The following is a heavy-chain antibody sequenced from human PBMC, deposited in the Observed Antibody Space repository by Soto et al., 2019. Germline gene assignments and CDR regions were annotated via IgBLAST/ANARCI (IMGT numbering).Heavy chain of an antibody. CDR3: ASRGIAAVDFDY. D-gene: IGHD6-13*01. V-gene: IGHV3-33*01. CDR1: GFTFSSYG. Sequence: VQLVESGGGVVQPGRSLRLSCAASGFTFSSYGMHWVRQAPGKGLEWVALIWYDGTNKYYADSVKGRFTISRDNSKNTLYLQMNSLRAEDTAVYYCASRGIAAVDFDYWGQGTLVTVSS. J-gene: IGHJ4*02. CDR2: IWYDGTNK.